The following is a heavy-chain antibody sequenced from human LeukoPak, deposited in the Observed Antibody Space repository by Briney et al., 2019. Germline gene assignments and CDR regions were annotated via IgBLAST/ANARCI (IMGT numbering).Heavy chain of an antibody. CDR2: IYSGGST. CDR3: ARDDDYGNYGRYYGMDV. J-gene: IGHJ6*02. Sequence: PGGSLRLSCAASGFTFSTFEMNWVRQAPGKGLEWVSVIYSGGSTYYADSVKGRFTISRDNSKNTLYLQMNSLRAEDTAVYYCARDDDYGNYGRYYGMDVWGQGTTVTVSS. V-gene: IGHV3-66*02. CDR1: GFTFSTFE. D-gene: IGHD4-11*01.